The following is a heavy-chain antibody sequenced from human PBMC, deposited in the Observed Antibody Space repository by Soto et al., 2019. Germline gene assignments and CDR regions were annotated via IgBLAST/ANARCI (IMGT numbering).Heavy chain of an antibody. D-gene: IGHD3-10*01. J-gene: IGHJ6*02. CDR2: TFVTGAT. Sequence: QVQLQESGPGLVKSSETLSLICFVSGEALGSGQSYWNWIRQAPGKGLEWIGQTFVTGATKYSASLNSRVTMSVDTSKSQISPTLTSVTAADSATYFCARGRSDSAGSSFGRRMDVSGQGTTVTVSS. CDR3: ARGRSDSAGSSFGRRMDV. CDR1: GEALGSGQSY. V-gene: IGHV4-61*01.